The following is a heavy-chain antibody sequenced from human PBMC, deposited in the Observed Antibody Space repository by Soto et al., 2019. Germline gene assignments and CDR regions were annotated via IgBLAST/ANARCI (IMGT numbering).Heavy chain of an antibody. CDR2: LNSHDGLT. Sequence: GGSLRLSCAASGFTFNSYDMNWVRQAPGKGLEWVSSLNSHDGLTHYADSVKGRFAISGDNARNSLHLQMNSLRVEDTAVYYCTRGGYNEGGFDYWGQGNLVTVSS. V-gene: IGHV3-21*03. CDR3: TRGGYNEGGFDY. J-gene: IGHJ4*02. D-gene: IGHD5-12*01. CDR1: GFTFNSYD.